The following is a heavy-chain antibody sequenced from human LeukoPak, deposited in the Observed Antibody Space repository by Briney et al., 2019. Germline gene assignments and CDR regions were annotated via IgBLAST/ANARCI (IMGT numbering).Heavy chain of an antibody. D-gene: IGHD4-17*01. CDR1: GFTFSSYA. CDR2: ISYDGSNK. J-gene: IGHJ4*02. CDR3: ASSDYGDSGGFDY. V-gene: IGHV3-30-3*01. Sequence: GRSLRLSCAASGFTFSSYAMHWVRQAPGKGLEWVAVISYDGSNKYYADSVKGRFTISRDNSKNTLYLQMNSLRAEDTAVYYCASSDYGDSGGFDYWGQGTLDTVSS.